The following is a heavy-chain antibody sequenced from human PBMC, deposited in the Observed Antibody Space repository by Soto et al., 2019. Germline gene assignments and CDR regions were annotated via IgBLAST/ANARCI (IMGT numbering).Heavy chain of an antibody. D-gene: IGHD6-6*01. CDR2: ISPYNGNT. Sequence: SVKVSWKASGYTFTDYYGISWMRQAPGQGLEWMGWISPYNGNTNYAQNFQGRVTMTTDTSTSTAYMELRSLRSDDTAVYYCARVTQGWSSSDCFQHWGQGTLRTVSS. CDR1: GYTFTDYYG. J-gene: IGHJ1*01. V-gene: IGHV1-18*01. CDR3: ARVTQGWSSSDCFQH.